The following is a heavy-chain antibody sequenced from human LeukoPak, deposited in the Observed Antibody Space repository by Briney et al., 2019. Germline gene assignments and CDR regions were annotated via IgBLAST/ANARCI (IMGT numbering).Heavy chain of an antibody. V-gene: IGHV3-53*01. CDR2: IYSGGST. CDR1: GFTVSSNY. D-gene: IGHD1-26*01. J-gene: IGHJ3*02. Sequence: GGSMRLSCAASGFTVSSNYMSWVRQAPGKGMEWVSVIYSGGSTYYADSVKGRFTISRDNSKNTLYLQMNSLRAEDTAVYYCARDPSGSYLYAFDIWGQGTRPTVSS. CDR3: ARDPSGSYLYAFDI.